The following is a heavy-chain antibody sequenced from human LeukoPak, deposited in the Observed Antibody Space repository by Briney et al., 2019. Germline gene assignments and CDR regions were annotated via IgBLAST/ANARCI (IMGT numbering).Heavy chain of an antibody. CDR2: IRYDGSNK. Sequence: GGSLRLSCAASGFTFSSYDMHWVRQAPGKGLEWVAFIRYDGSNKYCADSVKGRFTISRDNSKNTLYLQMNSLRAEDTAVYYCARAGSYYAPFDYWGQGTLVTVSS. D-gene: IGHD3-10*01. V-gene: IGHV3-30*02. J-gene: IGHJ4*02. CDR1: GFTFSSYD. CDR3: ARAGSYYAPFDY.